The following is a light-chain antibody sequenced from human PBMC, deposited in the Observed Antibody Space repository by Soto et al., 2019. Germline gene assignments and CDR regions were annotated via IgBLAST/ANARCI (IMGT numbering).Light chain of an antibody. Sequence: QSVLTQPPSASGTPGQRVTISCSGSSSNIGSNYVYWYQQLPGTAPKLLIYKNYQRPSGVPDRFSGSKSGTSATLAISGLRSEDGADYYCAAWDDSLSGYVFGTGTKGTVL. CDR3: AAWDDSLSGYV. J-gene: IGLJ1*01. CDR1: SSNIGSNY. V-gene: IGLV1-47*01. CDR2: KNY.